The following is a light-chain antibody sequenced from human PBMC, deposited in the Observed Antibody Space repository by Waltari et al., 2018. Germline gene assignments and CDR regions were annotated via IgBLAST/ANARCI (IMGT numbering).Light chain of an antibody. J-gene: IGLJ1*01. CDR3: SSFTITYTFV. Sequence: QSALTQPASVSGSLGQSLTISCTGTSSDVGSYNHVSWYQQYPGKAPQVIILDVTYRPSGVSNRFSGSESGNTASLTISGLQAEDEATYYCSSFTITYTFVFGTGTKVTVL. CDR1: SSDVGSYNH. CDR2: DVT. V-gene: IGLV2-14*03.